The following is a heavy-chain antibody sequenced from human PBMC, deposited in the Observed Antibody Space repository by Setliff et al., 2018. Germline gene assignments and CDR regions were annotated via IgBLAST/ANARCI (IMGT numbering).Heavy chain of an antibody. D-gene: IGHD6-19*01. J-gene: IGHJ3*02. CDR3: ARDLIAVAATTAFDI. CDR1: GYTFTGHH. V-gene: IGHV1-2*02. Sequence: ASVKVSCKASGYTFTGHHLHWVRQAPGQGLEWMGWINPNSGGTNYAQKFQGRVTMTRDTSIRTAYMELSRLRSDDTAMYYCARDLIAVAATTAFDIWGQGTMVTVSS. CDR2: INPNSGGT.